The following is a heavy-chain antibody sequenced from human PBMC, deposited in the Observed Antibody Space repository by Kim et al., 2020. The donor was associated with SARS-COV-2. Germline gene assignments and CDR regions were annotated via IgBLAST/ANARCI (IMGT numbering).Heavy chain of an antibody. CDR2: IYSGGST. J-gene: IGHJ5*02. V-gene: IGHV3-53*01. Sequence: GGSLRLSCAASGFTVSSNYMSWVRQAPGKGLEWVSVIYSGGSTYYADSVKGRFTISRDNSKNTLYLQMNSLRAEDTAVYYCARIYVRAAAARFDPWGQGTLVTVSS. CDR3: ARIYVRAAAARFDP. CDR1: GFTVSSNY. D-gene: IGHD6-13*01.